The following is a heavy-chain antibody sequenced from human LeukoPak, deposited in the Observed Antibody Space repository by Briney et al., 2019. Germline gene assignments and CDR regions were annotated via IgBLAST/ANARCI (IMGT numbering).Heavy chain of an antibody. D-gene: IGHD1-26*01. CDR3: ARRWELLIMMDV. CDR2: IHHSGIT. CDR1: GYSISSGYY. J-gene: IGHJ6*04. Sequence: PSETLSLTCTVSGYSISSGYYWGWIRQPPGKGLEWIGNIHHSGITYYNPSLKSRVTISVDTSKNQFSLKLSSVTAADTAVYYCARRWELLIMMDVWGKGTTVTVSS. V-gene: IGHV4-38-2*02.